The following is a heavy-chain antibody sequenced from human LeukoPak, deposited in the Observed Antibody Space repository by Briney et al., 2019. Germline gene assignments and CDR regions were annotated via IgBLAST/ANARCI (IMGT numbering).Heavy chain of an antibody. J-gene: IGHJ6*03. D-gene: IGHD3-16*02. CDR2: IYSGGST. Sequence: GGSLRLSCAASGFTVSSNYMSWVRQAPGKGLEWVSVIYSGGSTYYADSVKGRFTISRDNSKNSLYLQMNSLRAEDTAVYYCATEPYVWGSYRYYYYYMDVWGKGTTVTVSS. CDR3: ATEPYVWGSYRYYYYYMDV. V-gene: IGHV3-53*01. CDR1: GFTVSSNY.